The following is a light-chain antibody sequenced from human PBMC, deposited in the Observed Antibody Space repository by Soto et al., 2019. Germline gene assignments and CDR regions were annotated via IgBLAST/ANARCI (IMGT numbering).Light chain of an antibody. CDR2: LGS. J-gene: IGKJ1*01. Sequence: DIVMTQSPLSLPVTPGEPASISCRSSQSLLHSNGYNYLDWYLQKPGQSPQLLIYLGSNRASGVPDRFSGSGLGKDFTLKISTVEAEDVWVYYCMQALQAPRWFSPGTKWELK. CDR3: MQALQAPRW. CDR1: QSLLHSNGYNY. V-gene: IGKV2-28*01.